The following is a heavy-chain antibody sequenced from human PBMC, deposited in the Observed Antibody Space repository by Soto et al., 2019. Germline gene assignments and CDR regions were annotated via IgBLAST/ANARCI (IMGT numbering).Heavy chain of an antibody. CDR3: ARDSYYDILTGLGGFDY. D-gene: IGHD3-9*01. J-gene: IGHJ4*02. Sequence: QVQLVESGGGVVQPGRSLRLSCAASGFTFSSYGMHWVRQAPGKGLEWVAVIWYDGSNKYYADSVKGRFTISRDNSKNTLYLQMNSLRAEDTAVYYCARDSYYDILTGLGGFDYWGQGTLVTVSS. V-gene: IGHV3-33*01. CDR1: GFTFSSYG. CDR2: IWYDGSNK.